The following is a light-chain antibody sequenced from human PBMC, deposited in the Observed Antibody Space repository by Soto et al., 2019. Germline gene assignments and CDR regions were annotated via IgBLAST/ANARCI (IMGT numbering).Light chain of an antibody. J-gene: IGKJ1*01. CDR3: HQYYNSPGT. Sequence: DIVMTQSPDSLAVSLGEGATINCKSSQSVLFSSNNKNYLAWYQQKPGQPPKLLIYWASTRESGVPDRFSGSGSGTDFTLTISSLQAEYVAVYYCHQYYNSPGTFXQGTKV. CDR1: QSVLFSSNNKNY. CDR2: WAS. V-gene: IGKV4-1*01.